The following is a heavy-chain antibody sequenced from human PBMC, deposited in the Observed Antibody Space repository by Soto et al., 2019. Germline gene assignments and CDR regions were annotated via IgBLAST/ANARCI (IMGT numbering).Heavy chain of an antibody. CDR1: GYSFTHYW. V-gene: IGHV5-51*01. CDR3: ARYSDYGGRYFDY. CDR2: IYPGDSET. Sequence: GESLKISCKGSGYSFTHYWIGWVRQMPWKGLEWMGIIYPGDSETRNNPSFQGQVTISADKSISTAYLQWSSLKASDTAMYYCARYSDYGGRYFDYWGQGTLVTVSS. D-gene: IGHD4-17*01. J-gene: IGHJ4*02.